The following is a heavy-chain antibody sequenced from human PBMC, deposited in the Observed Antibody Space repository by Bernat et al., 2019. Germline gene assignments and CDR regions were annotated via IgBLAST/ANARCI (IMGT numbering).Heavy chain of an antibody. V-gene: IGHV3-43*02. D-gene: IGHD3-10*01. CDR2: ISGDGGST. CDR1: GFTFDDYA. J-gene: IGHJ6*02. CDR3: EKDLCITILRGLRSCYYGMDV. Sequence: EVHLVESGGGVVQPGGSLRLSCAASGFTFDDYAMHWVRQAPGKGLEWVSLISGDGGSTYYADSVKGRFTVSRDNSKNSLYLQMNSLRTEDTALYYCEKDLCITILRGLRSCYYGMDVWGQGTPVTVAS.